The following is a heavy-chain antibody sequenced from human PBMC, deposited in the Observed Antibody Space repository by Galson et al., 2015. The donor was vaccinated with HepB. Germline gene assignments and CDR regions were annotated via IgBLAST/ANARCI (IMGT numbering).Heavy chain of an antibody. J-gene: IGHJ1*01. CDR1: GYTFTGYY. CDR3: ARDWSVVSAMGHSEYFQH. V-gene: IGHV1-2*02. Sequence: SVKVSCRASGYTFTGYYIHWVRQAPGLGLEWMGWINPSSGGTAYAQKFQGRVTMTRDTSMSTAYMELSSLTSDDTAVYYCARDWSVVSAMGHSEYFQHWGQGTLVIVSS. CDR2: INPSSGGT. D-gene: IGHD2-21*02.